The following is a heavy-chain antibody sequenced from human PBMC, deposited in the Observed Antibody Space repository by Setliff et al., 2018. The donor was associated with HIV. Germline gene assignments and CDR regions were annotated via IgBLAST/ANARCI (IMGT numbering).Heavy chain of an antibody. Sequence: PSETLSLSCAASGFTFSSYSMNWVRQAPGKGLEWVSSISSSSTHIYYADSVKGRFTISRDNAKNSLYLQMNSLRAEDTAVYYCARLCMLYEVGYYYYYMDVWGKGTTVTVSS. CDR1: GFTFSSYS. CDR2: ISSSSTHI. J-gene: IGHJ6*03. CDR3: ARLCMLYEVGYYYYYMDV. V-gene: IGHV3-21*01. D-gene: IGHD2-8*01.